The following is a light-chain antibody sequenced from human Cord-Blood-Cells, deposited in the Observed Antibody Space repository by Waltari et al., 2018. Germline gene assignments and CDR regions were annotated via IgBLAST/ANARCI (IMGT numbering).Light chain of an antibody. CDR2: DAS. J-gene: IGKJ1*01. Sequence: DIQMTQSPSTLSASVGDRVTITCRASQSISSWLAWYQQKPGKTPKLLIYDASSLESGVPSRFSGSGSVTEFTRTISSMQPDDFATYYCQQYNSYSRTFGQGTKVEIK. CDR3: QQYNSYSRT. V-gene: IGKV1-5*01. CDR1: QSISSW.